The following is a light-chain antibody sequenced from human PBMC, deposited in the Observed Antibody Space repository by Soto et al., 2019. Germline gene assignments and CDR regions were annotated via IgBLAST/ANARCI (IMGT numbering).Light chain of an antibody. Sequence: DIQLTQSPSFLSASVGDRVTITCRASQGISSYLAWYQQKPGKAPKLLIYAASTLQSGVPSRFSGSGSGTEFTLTISSLQPEDFAVYYCQQRSNLPLTFGGGSKA. CDR1: QGISSY. CDR3: QQRSNLPLT. V-gene: IGKV1-9*01. CDR2: AAS. J-gene: IGKJ4*01.